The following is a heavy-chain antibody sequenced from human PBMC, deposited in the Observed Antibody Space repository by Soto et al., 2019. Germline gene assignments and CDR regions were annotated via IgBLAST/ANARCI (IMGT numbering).Heavy chain of an antibody. Sequence: QVQLVQSGAEVKKPGSSVRVSCKASGDTFTFYSINWVRQAPGLGLEWMGRINPILSMSNYAQRFQGRVTMTADRSTSTAYTEMRSLRSEDTAMDYCASSYGSGYPAFDYWGQGALVTVSS. J-gene: IGHJ4*02. CDR1: GDTFTFYS. D-gene: IGHD3-10*01. V-gene: IGHV1-69*02. CDR3: ASSYGSGYPAFDY. CDR2: INPILSMS.